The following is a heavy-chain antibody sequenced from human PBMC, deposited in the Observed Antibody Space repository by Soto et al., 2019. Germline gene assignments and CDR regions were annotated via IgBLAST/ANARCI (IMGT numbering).Heavy chain of an antibody. D-gene: IGHD5-18*01. CDR1: GYSISSGYY. CDR2: SYHSGST. CDR3: AREPWIQPKGGDYYYYYGMDV. Sequence: SETLSLTCADSGYSISSGYYWGWIRQPPGKGLEWIGSSYHSGSTYYNPSLKSRVTISVDTSKNQFSLKLSSVTAADTAVYYCAREPWIQPKGGDYYYYYGMDVWGQGTTVTVS. V-gene: IGHV4-38-2*02. J-gene: IGHJ6*02.